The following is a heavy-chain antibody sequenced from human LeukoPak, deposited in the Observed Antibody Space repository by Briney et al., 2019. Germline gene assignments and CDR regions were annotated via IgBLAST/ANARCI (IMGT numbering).Heavy chain of an antibody. Sequence: SETLSLTCTVYGESFSGYYWSWIRQPPGKGLEWIGEINHSGSTNYNPSLKSRVTISVDTSKNQFSLKLSSVTAADTAVYYCATRPPGAFFDYWGQGILVTVSS. V-gene: IGHV4-34*01. CDR3: ATRPPGAFFDY. CDR2: INHSGST. CDR1: GESFSGYY. D-gene: IGHD1-1*01. J-gene: IGHJ4*02.